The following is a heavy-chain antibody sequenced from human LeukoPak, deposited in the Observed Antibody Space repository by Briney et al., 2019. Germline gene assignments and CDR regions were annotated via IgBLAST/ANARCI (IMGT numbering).Heavy chain of an antibody. CDR2: MNPNSGNT. D-gene: IGHD3-3*01. Sequence: ASVKVSCKASGYTFTSYDINWVRQATGQGLEWMGWMNPNSGNTGYAQKFQGRVTMTRNTSISTAYMELSSLRSEDTAVYYCAREMGSYYDFWSGYYRDYYYYYGMDVWGQGTTVTVSS. CDR1: GYTFTSYD. V-gene: IGHV1-8*01. J-gene: IGHJ6*02. CDR3: AREMGSYYDFWSGYYRDYYYYYGMDV.